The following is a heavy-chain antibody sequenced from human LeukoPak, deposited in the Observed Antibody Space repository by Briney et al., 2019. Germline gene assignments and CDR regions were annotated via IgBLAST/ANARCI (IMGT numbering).Heavy chain of an antibody. CDR2: INHSGST. D-gene: IGHD3-10*01. Sequence: SETLSLTCAVYGGSFSGYYWSWIRQPPGKGLEWIGEINHSGSTNYNPSLKSRVTISVDTSKNQFSLKLSSVTAADTAVYYCARLPVTMVRGVIMSYYYYYMDVSGKGTTVTVSS. CDR3: ARLPVTMVRGVIMSYYYYYMDV. CDR1: GGSFSGYY. V-gene: IGHV4-34*01. J-gene: IGHJ6*03.